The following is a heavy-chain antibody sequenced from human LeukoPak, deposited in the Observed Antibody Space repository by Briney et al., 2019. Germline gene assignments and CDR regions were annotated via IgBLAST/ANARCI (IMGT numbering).Heavy chain of an antibody. CDR2: IYYTGSS. CDR3: ARVRSSGYSWFDP. D-gene: IGHD3-22*01. CDR1: GESITSYY. J-gene: IGHJ5*02. Sequence: SETLSLTCIVSGESITSYYWSWIRQPPGKGLEWIGYIYYTGSSKYNPSLKSRVTLSVDTSKNQFSLKLSSVTAADTAVYYCARVRSSGYSWFDPWGQGTLVTVSS. V-gene: IGHV4-59*12.